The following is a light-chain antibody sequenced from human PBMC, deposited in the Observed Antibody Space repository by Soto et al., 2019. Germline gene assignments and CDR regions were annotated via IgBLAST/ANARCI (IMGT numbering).Light chain of an antibody. CDR3: QQGNSFPFT. CDR2: DAS. V-gene: IGKV1-12*01. Sequence: DIQVTQSPPTLSASVGDRVTITCRASQTISTWMAWYQQKPGKAPKLLVYDASTLQSGVSSRFSGSGSGTDFTLTISSLQPEDFATYYCQQGNSFPFTFGPGTKVDIK. J-gene: IGKJ3*01. CDR1: QTISTW.